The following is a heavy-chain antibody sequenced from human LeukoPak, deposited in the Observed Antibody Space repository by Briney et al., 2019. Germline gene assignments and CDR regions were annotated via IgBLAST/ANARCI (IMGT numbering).Heavy chain of an antibody. D-gene: IGHD2-2*02. V-gene: IGHV1-2*06. CDR3: ARRYCSSTSCYNYFDY. Sequence: ASVKVSCTASGYTFTGYYMHWVRQAPGQGLEWMGRINPNSGGTNYAQKFQGRVTMTRDTSISTAYMELSRLRSDDTAVYYCARRYCSSTSCYNYFDYWGQGTLVTVSS. CDR1: GYTFTGYY. J-gene: IGHJ4*02. CDR2: INPNSGGT.